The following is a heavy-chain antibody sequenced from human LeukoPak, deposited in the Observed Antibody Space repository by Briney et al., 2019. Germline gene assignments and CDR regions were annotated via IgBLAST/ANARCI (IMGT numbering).Heavy chain of an antibody. D-gene: IGHD3-10*01. CDR1: GFTFSNFA. J-gene: IGHJ4*02. CDR3: AKRGAGYYFDY. V-gene: IGHV3-23*01. CDR2: MSSTDGTT. Sequence: GSLRLSCAASGFTFSNFAMTWVRQAPGKGLEWVSTMSSTDGTTFYADSVKGRFTISRDNSKNILYLQMNNLRAEDTAVYYCAKRGAGYYFDYWGQGTLVTVSS.